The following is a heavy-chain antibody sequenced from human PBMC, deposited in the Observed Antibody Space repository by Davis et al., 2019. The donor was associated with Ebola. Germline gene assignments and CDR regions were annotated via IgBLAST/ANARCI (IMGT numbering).Heavy chain of an antibody. CDR2: IYYSGST. V-gene: IGHV4-30-4*01. CDR3: ARGHPSLY. Sequence: MPSETLSLTCTVSGGSISSGDYYWSWIRQPPGKGLEWIGYIYYSGSTNYNPSLKSRVTISVDTSKNQFSLKLSSVTAADTAVYYCARGHPSLYWGQGTLVTVSS. J-gene: IGHJ4*02. CDR1: GGSISSGDYY.